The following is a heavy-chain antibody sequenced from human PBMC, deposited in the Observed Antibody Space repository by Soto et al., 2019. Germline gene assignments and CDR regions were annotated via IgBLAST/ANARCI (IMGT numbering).Heavy chain of an antibody. D-gene: IGHD3-16*01. V-gene: IGHV4-61*01. CDR2: IYYSGTT. CDR1: GDSVSNENYY. Sequence: SETLSLTCAVSGDSVSNENYYWSWIRQPPGKGLEWIGYIYYSGTTNYNSYLKSRLTLSVDMSKNQFSLKLTSVTAADTAVYFCARSQRGRTAFTFDYWGQGALVTVS. CDR3: ARSQRGRTAFTFDY. J-gene: IGHJ4*02.